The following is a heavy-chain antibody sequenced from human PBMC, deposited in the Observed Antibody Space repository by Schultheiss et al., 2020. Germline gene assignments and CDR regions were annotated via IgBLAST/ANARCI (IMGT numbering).Heavy chain of an antibody. J-gene: IGHJ4*02. CDR2: IKSKTDGGTT. V-gene: IGHV3-15*07. D-gene: IGHD3-3*01. CDR3: TTDPGNLGITIFGVVTHLAGPFDY. Sequence: WGSLRLSCAASGFSFSNALMNWVRQAPGKGLEWVGRIKSKTDGGTTDYTAPVKGRFTISRDDSENTLYLQMNSLKTEDTAVYYCTTDPGNLGITIFGVVTHLAGPFDYWGQGTLVTVSS. CDR1: GFSFSNAL.